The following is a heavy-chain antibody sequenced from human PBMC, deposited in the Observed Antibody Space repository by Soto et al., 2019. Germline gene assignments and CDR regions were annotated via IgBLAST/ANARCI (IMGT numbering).Heavy chain of an antibody. J-gene: IGHJ6*02. CDR1: GGTFSSYA. CDR3: AREELANYYFYGMDV. V-gene: IGHV1-69*13. Sequence: SVKVSCKASGGTFSSYAISWVRQAPGQGLEWMGGIIPIFGTANYAQKFQGRVTITADESTSTAYMELSSLRSEDTAVYYCAREELANYYFYGMDVWGQGTAFTVSS. D-gene: IGHD3-3*02. CDR2: IIPIFGTA.